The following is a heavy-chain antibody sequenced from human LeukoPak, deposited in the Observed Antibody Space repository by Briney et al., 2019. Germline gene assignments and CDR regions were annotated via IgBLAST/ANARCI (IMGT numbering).Heavy chain of an antibody. CDR1: GFTFSSYA. D-gene: IGHD2-15*01. J-gene: IGHJ3*02. V-gene: IGHV3-30-3*01. Sequence: GGSLRLSCAASGFTFSSYAMHWVRQAPGKGLEWVAVISYDGSNKYYADSVKGRFTISRDNSKNTLYLQMNSLRAEDTAVYYCAREDPYCSGGRCYAFDIWGQGTRVTVSS. CDR3: AREDPYCSGGRCYAFDI. CDR2: ISYDGSNK.